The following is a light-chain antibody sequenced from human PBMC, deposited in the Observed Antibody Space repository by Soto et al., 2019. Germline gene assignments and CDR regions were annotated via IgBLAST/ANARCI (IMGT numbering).Light chain of an antibody. Sequence: AIQMTQSPSSLSASVGDRVTITCRASQAIRNDLGWYQHKPGKAPKVLIYPASSLQRGVPSRFSGSGSGTDFTLTINSLQPEDFATYYCLQHYNYPLTFGQGTKLEMK. J-gene: IGKJ2*01. CDR1: QAIRND. CDR3: LQHYNYPLT. CDR2: PAS. V-gene: IGKV1-6*01.